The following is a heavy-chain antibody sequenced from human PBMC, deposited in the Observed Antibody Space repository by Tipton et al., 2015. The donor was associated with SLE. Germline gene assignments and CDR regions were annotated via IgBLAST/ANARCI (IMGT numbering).Heavy chain of an antibody. D-gene: IGHD6-13*01. V-gene: IGHV3-74*01. CDR1: GFTFSNYW. Sequence: GSLRLSCAASGFTFSNYWMHWVRQAPGKGLAWVSRIDSDGSTTNYADSVKGRFTISRDNAKNTLYLQMNSLRAEDTAVYYCAKGLAAPGNYWGQGTLVTVSS. CDR3: AKGLAAPGNY. J-gene: IGHJ4*02. CDR2: IDSDGSTT.